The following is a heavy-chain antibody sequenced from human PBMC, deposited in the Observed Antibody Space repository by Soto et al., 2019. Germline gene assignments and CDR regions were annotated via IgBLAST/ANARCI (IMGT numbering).Heavy chain of an antibody. CDR2: ISAYNGNT. D-gene: IGHD6-19*01. J-gene: IGHJ4*02. CDR1: GYTFTSYG. V-gene: IGHV1-18*01. Sequence: QVQLVQSGAEVKKPGASVKVSCKASGYTFTSYGISWVRQAAGQGLEWMGWISAYNGNTKSAQKLQGRVTMTTDTSTSTADMELRSLRSDDTAVYYCARVLPVGLVDYWGQGTLVTVSS. CDR3: ARVLPVGLVDY.